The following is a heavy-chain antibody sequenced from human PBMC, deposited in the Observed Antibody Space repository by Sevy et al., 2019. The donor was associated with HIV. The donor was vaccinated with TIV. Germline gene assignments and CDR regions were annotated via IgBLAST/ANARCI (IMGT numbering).Heavy chain of an antibody. CDR3: ARNLSPSGAFDI. D-gene: IGHD6-25*01. Sequence: GALRLSCAASGLTFSNYVMSWVRQAPGKGLEWLSVISGSSGTTYAAESVKGRFTISRDNSKNTLYLHMSSLGAEYTAVYYCARNLSPSGAFDIWGQGTRVTVSS. CDR1: GLTFSNYV. V-gene: IGHV3-23*01. J-gene: IGHJ3*02. CDR2: ISGSSGTT.